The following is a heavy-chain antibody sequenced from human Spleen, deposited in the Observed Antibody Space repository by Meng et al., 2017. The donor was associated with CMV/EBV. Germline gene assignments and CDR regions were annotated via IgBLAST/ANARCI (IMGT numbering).Heavy chain of an antibody. J-gene: IGHJ6*02. V-gene: IGHV3-30-3*01. CDR2: LSYDGSNK. CDR1: GFTFSYNA. CDR3: AREIHELRFLECLEPGEGYGMDV. D-gene: IGHD3-3*01. Sequence: GGSLRLSCVASGFTFSYNAMHWVRQAPGKGLEWVALLSYDGSNKYYADSVRGRFTISRDNSKNTLYLQTNSLRAEDTAVYYCAREIHELRFLECLEPGEGYGMDVWGQGTTVTVSS.